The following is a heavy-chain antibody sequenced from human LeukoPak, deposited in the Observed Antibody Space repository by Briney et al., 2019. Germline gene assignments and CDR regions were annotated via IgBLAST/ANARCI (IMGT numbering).Heavy chain of an antibody. J-gene: IGHJ4*02. Sequence: PGGSLRLSCAASGFTFSSYSMNWVRQAPGKGLEWVSSISSSSSYIYYADSVKGRFTISRDNAKNSLYLQMNSLRAEDTAVYYCAKDAPRRGQLDYWGQGTLVTVSS. V-gene: IGHV3-21*01. D-gene: IGHD5-24*01. CDR1: GFTFSSYS. CDR3: AKDAPRRGQLDY. CDR2: ISSSSSYI.